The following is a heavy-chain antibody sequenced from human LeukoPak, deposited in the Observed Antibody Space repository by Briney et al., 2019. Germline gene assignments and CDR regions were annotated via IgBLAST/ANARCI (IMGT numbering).Heavy chain of an antibody. V-gene: IGHV4-4*07. Sequence: SETLSFTCTFCVGSISSYYWSWIRQPAGKGREWIGRIYTSGSTNYNPSLTSRVTMSVDTSNNQFSLKLSSVTAADTAVYYCPRGPGGSTSWNRNRFFDPWGQGTLVTVSS. CDR1: VGSISSYY. CDR3: PRGPGGSTSWNRNRFFDP. CDR2: IYTSGST. D-gene: IGHD2-2*01. J-gene: IGHJ5*02.